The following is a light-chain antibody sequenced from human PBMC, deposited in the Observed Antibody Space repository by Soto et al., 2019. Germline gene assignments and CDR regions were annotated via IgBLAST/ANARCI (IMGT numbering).Light chain of an antibody. V-gene: IGKV3D-15*01. CDR3: QQYNNWPLLIT. Sequence: EIVLTQSPGTLSLSPGERATLSCRASPSVSGSNLAWYQQKPGQAPRLVIYGASSRATGIPDRFSGSGSGIEFTLTISSLQSEDFALYYCQQYNNWPLLITFGQGTRLEI. CDR1: PSVSGSN. CDR2: GAS. J-gene: IGKJ5*01.